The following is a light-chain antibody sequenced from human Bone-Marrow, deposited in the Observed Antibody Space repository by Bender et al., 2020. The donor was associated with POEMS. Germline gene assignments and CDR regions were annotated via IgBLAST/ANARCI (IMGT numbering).Light chain of an antibody. CDR2: QDT. J-gene: IGLJ2*01. V-gene: IGLV3-1*01. CDR1: DLGDKY. CDR3: QACDTYSVT. Sequence: SYEVTQPPSVSVSPGQTASITCSGDDLGDKYVAWYQQKPGQSPVLVIYQDTKRPSGIPERFSGSNSGNTATLTISGTQAMDEADYYCQACDTYSVTFGGGTKLTVL.